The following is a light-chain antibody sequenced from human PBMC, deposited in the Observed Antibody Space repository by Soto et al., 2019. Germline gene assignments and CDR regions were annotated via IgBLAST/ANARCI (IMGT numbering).Light chain of an antibody. CDR2: KVS. J-gene: IGKJ5*01. CDR1: QSLVHSDGIAY. Sequence: DVVMTQSPLSLPVTLGQPASISCRSNQSLVHSDGIAYFSWFQQRPGRSPRRLIYKVSNRDSEAPARFSGSGSGTDFALKISRVEAEDVGVYYCMQGTHWPITFGQGTRLEIK. V-gene: IGKV2-30*02. CDR3: MQGTHWPIT.